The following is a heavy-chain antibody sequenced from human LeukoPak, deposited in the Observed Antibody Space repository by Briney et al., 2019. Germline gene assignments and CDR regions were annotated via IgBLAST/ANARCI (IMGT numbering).Heavy chain of an antibody. D-gene: IGHD5-18*01. CDR2: IYTSGST. J-gene: IGHJ6*03. CDR3: ARDVDSYGPTYYYYMDV. V-gene: IGHV4-4*07. Sequence: SETLSLTCTVSGGPISSYHWRWIRKPAGKSLEWIGRIYTSGSTNYTPPLKSRVTMSVDTSKNQFSLKLSSVTAADTAVYYCARDVDSYGPTYYYYMDVWGKGTTVTVSS. CDR1: GGPISSYH.